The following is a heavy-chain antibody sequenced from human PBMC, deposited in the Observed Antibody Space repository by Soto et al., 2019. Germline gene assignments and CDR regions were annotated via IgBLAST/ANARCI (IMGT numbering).Heavy chain of an antibody. D-gene: IGHD2-21*02. V-gene: IGHV4-4*07. J-gene: IGHJ4*02. CDR2: VFSSVSA. CDR3: ARDGMTTGDT. Sequence: LSLTCIVSGVSVRSYTWSWVRQPANKGLEWIGRVFSSVSATYNPSLKSRVSISMDTPENRISLKLDSVTAADAGVYFCARDGMTTGDTWGPGTLVTVSS. CDR1: GVSVRSYT.